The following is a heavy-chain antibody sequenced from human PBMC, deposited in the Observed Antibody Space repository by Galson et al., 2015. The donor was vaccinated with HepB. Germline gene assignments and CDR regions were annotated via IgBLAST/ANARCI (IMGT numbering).Heavy chain of an antibody. Sequence: SLRLSCAASGFTFSNAWMSWVRQAPGKGLEWVGRIKSKTDGGTTDYAAPVKGRFTISRDDSKNTLYLQMNSLKTEDTAVYYCTTDKGYSSSWYADFYFDYWGQGTLVTVSS. J-gene: IGHJ4*02. CDR3: TTDKGYSSSWYADFYFDY. V-gene: IGHV3-15*01. D-gene: IGHD6-13*01. CDR2: IKSKTDGGTT. CDR1: GFTFSNAW.